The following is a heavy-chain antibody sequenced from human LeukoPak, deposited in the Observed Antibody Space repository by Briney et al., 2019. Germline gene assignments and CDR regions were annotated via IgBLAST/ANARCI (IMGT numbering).Heavy chain of an antibody. Sequence: PGTSLRLSCAASGFTFSTYPMHWVRQAPGKGQEWVSLMSYDGRIENQADSLKGRLTISRYNSETTLYLQMNSLKAEDTAVYYCAREIVRTATTGGYFDFWGQGTLVTVSS. J-gene: IGHJ4*02. CDR2: MSYDGRIE. CDR3: AREIVRTATTGGYFDF. D-gene: IGHD2-21*02. CDR1: GFTFSTYP. V-gene: IGHV3-30*04.